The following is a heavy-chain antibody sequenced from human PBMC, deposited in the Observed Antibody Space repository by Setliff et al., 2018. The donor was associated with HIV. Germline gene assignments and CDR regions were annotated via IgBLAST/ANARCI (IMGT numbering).Heavy chain of an antibody. CDR3: ARDLGSGLYYYGMDV. CDR2: IYTSGST. Sequence: SETLSLTCTVSGVSISSGTYYWSWVRQPAGKGLEWIGRIYTSGSTNYNPSLKSRVTISVDTSKNQFSLKLSSVTAADTAAYYCARDLGSGLYYYGMDVWGQGTTVTV. D-gene: IGHD7-27*01. J-gene: IGHJ6*02. V-gene: IGHV4-61*02. CDR1: GVSISSGTYY.